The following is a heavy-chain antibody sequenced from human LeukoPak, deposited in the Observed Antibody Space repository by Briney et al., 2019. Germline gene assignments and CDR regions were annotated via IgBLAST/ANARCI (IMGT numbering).Heavy chain of an antibody. D-gene: IGHD3-3*01. J-gene: IGHJ4*02. CDR2: IYTSGST. CDR3: ARGPRVIFGVVITPHFDY. Sequence: SETLSLTCTVSGGSTSSYYWSWIRQPAGKGLEWIGRIYTSGSTNYNPSLKSRVTMSVDTSKNQFSLKLSSVTAADTAVYYCARGPRVIFGVVITPHFDYWGQGTLVTVSS. V-gene: IGHV4-4*07. CDR1: GGSTSSYY.